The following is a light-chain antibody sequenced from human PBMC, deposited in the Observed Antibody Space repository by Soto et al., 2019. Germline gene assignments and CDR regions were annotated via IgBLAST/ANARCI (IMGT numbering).Light chain of an antibody. CDR3: SSFTSSSTVI. CDR2: EVT. CDR1: SSDIGGYNY. V-gene: IGLV2-14*01. Sequence: QSALTQPASVSGSPGQSITISCTGTSSDIGGYNYVSWYQQHPGKAPKLMIYEVTNRPSGVSNHFFGSKSGNTASLTISGLQAEDEADYYCSSFTSSSTVIFGGGTKLTVL. J-gene: IGLJ2*01.